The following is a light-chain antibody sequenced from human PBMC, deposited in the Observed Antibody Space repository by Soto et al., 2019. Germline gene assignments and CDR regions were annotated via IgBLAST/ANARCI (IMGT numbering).Light chain of an antibody. CDR1: DSNIGAGYD. CDR2: ANS. Sequence: QSVLTQPPSVSAAPGQRVSISCSGIDSNIGAGYDVQWYRQFPGTAPKLLIYANSVRPSGVPDRFSGSKSGTSASLAITGLQAEDEADYYCQSYDSSLIVSKVFXTGTKVTVL. V-gene: IGLV1-40*01. CDR3: QSYDSSLIVSKV. J-gene: IGLJ1*01.